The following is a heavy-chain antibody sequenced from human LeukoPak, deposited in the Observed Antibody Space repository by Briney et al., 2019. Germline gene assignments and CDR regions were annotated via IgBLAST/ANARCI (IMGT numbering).Heavy chain of an antibody. D-gene: IGHD3-10*01. J-gene: IGHJ3*02. CDR1: GGSISSYY. V-gene: IGHV4-59*01. CDR2: IYYSGST. Sequence: PSETLSLTCTVSGGSISSYYWSWIRQPPGKGLEWIGYIYYSGSTNYNPSLKSRVTISVDTSKNQFSLKLSSVTAADTAVYYCARDKGITMVRGAIDAFDIWGQGTMVTVSS. CDR3: ARDKGITMVRGAIDAFDI.